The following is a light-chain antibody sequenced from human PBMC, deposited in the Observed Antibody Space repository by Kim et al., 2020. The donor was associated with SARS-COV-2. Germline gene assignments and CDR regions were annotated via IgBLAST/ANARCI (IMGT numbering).Light chain of an antibody. CDR2: LNSDGSH. CDR3: QTWGTGILVV. J-gene: IGLJ2*01. Sequence: VKLTCTRSSGHSSYAIAWHQQQPEKGPRYLMKLNSDGSHSKGDGIPDRFSGSSSGAERYLTISSLQSEDEADYYCQTWGTGILVVFGGGTQLTVL. CDR1: SGHSSYA. V-gene: IGLV4-69*01.